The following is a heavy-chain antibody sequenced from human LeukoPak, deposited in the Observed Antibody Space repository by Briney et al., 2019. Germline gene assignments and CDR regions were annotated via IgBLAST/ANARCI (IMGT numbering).Heavy chain of an antibody. Sequence: ASVKVSCKASGSTFSSYTISWVRQAPGQGLEWMGRIIPILGIANYAQKFQGRVTITADKSTSTAYMELSSLRSEDTAVYYCARDPDYYDSSGLNDYWGQGTLVTVSS. CDR1: GSTFSSYT. V-gene: IGHV1-69*02. J-gene: IGHJ4*02. D-gene: IGHD3-22*01. CDR2: IIPILGIA. CDR3: ARDPDYYDSSGLNDY.